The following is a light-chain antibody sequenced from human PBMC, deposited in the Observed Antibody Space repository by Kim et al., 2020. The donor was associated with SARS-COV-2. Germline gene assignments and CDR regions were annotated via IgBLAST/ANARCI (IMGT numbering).Light chain of an antibody. V-gene: IGKV3-11*01. CDR3: QQRSKWPRT. Sequence: EIVLTQSPATLSLSPGERATLSCRASQSISNSLAWYQQKPGQVPRLLIYDAFNRATGIPARFSGSGSGTDFTLTISSLEPEDFAVYYCQQRSKWPRTFGQGTKVGIK. CDR1: QSISNS. J-gene: IGKJ1*01. CDR2: DAF.